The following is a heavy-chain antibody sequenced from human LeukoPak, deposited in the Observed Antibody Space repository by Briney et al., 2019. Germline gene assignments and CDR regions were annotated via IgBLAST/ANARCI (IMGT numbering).Heavy chain of an antibody. CDR3: ARESNFDWLLSYFDY. V-gene: IGHV1-24*01. CDR2: FDPEDGET. CDR1: GYTFTGYY. J-gene: IGHJ4*02. D-gene: IGHD3-9*01. Sequence: ASVKVSCKASGYTFTGYYMHWVRQAPGQGLEWMGGFDPEDGETIYAQKFQGRVTMTEDTSTDTAYMELSSLRSEDTAVYYCARESNFDWLLSYFDYWGQGTLVTVSS.